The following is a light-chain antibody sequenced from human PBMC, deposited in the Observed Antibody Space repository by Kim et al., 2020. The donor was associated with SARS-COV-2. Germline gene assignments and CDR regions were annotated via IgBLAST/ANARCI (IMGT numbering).Light chain of an antibody. J-gene: IGLJ1*01. CDR3: SSYTSSSTYV. CDR1: SSDVGCYNH. CDR2: DVI. Sequence: GQSITISCTGTSSDVGCYNHVSWYQQHPGKAPKLMIYDVIKRPSGVSNRFSGSKSGNTASLTISGLQAEDEADYYCSSYTSSSTYVFGTGTKVTVL. V-gene: IGLV2-14*04.